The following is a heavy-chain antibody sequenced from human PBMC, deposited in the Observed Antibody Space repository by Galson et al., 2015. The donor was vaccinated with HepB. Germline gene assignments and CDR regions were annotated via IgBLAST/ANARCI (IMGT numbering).Heavy chain of an antibody. CDR1: GGTFSSYA. CDR2: IIPIIGTA. Sequence: SVKVSCKASGGTFSSYAISWVRQAPGQGPEWMGGIIPIIGTANYAQKFQGRVTITADESTRTAYMEVSSLRSEDTAVYYCARGAHYESTGYYYAYWGQGTLVTVSS. CDR3: ARGAHYESTGYYYAY. J-gene: IGHJ4*02. V-gene: IGHV1-69*13. D-gene: IGHD3-22*01.